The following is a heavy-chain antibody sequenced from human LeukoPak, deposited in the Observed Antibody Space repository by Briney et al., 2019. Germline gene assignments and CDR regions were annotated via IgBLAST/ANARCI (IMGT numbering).Heavy chain of an antibody. J-gene: IGHJ4*02. Sequence: GGSLRLSCPASGFTFSSYAMSWVRQAPGKGLEWVSAISGSGGSTYYTDSLKGRFTISRDNSKNTLYLQMNSVRAGDTPVYDCAKTPDNYFDYWGQGTLVTVSS. CDR1: GFTFSSYA. CDR3: AKTPDNYFDY. V-gene: IGHV3-23*01. CDR2: ISGSGGST.